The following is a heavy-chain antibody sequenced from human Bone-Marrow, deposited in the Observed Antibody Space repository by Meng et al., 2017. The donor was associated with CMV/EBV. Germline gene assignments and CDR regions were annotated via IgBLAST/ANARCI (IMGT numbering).Heavy chain of an antibody. CDR1: GYTFTGYY. D-gene: IGHD2-2*01. CDR2: INPNSGGT. J-gene: IGHJ3*02. Sequence: SVKGSCKASGYTFTGYYMHWVRQAPGQGLEWMGWINPNSGGTNYAQKFQGRVTMTRDTSISTAYMELSRLRSDDTAVYYCAREGCSSTSCPLDAFDIWGQGTMVTVSS. V-gene: IGHV1-2*02. CDR3: AREGCSSTSCPLDAFDI.